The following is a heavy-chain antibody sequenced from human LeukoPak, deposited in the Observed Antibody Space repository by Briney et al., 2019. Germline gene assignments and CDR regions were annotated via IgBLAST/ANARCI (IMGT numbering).Heavy chain of an antibody. CDR1: GFTFSSYT. V-gene: IGHV3-23*01. J-gene: IGHJ4*02. CDR2: ISGSGGST. Sequence: GGSLRLSCAASGFTFSSYTMSWVRQAPGKGLEWVSAISGSGGSTYYADSVKGRFTISRDNSKNTLYLQMNSLRAEDTAVYYCAKAQAGVVPAAIAGDYWGQGTLVTVSS. CDR3: AKAQAGVVPAAIAGDY. D-gene: IGHD2-2*02.